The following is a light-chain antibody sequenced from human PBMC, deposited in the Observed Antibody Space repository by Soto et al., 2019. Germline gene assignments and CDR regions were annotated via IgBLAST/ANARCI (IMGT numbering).Light chain of an antibody. J-gene: IGKJ1*01. Sequence: DIVMTQSPDSLAVFLRERATINCKSSQSVLYSSNNKNYLAWYQQRPGQPPNRLIDWAATPESGVPDRFSGSGAVTDSPLTISRLQAEDVAIYYYQQYFSFPRTFGQGTEVEIK. CDR1: QSVLYSSNNKNY. V-gene: IGKV4-1*01. CDR2: WAA. CDR3: QQYFSFPRT.